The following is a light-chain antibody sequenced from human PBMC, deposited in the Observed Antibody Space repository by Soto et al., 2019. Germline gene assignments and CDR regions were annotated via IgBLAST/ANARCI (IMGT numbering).Light chain of an antibody. CDR3: NSYTRSRTYV. Sequence: QSALTQPASVSGSPGQSITISCTGSSSDVGGYNYVSWYQHHPGKAPKLMIYEVSNRPSGVSNRFSGSKSGNTASLTISGLKAEDEADYYCNSYTRSRTYVFGTGTKLTVL. J-gene: IGLJ1*01. V-gene: IGLV2-14*01. CDR1: SSDVGGYNY. CDR2: EVS.